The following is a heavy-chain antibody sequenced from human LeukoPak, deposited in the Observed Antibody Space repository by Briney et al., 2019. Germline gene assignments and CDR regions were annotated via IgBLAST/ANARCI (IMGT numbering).Heavy chain of an antibody. CDR1: GFTFSSYW. J-gene: IGHJ5*02. V-gene: IGHV3-74*01. Sequence: PGGSLRLSCAASGFTFSSYWMHWVRHAPGKGLVWVSRINSDGSSTSYADSVKGRFTISRDKAKNTLYMQMNSLRAEDTAVYYWARRGGYCSSTSCYWWFDPWGQGTLVTVSS. CDR3: ARRGGYCSSTSCYWWFDP. D-gene: IGHD2-2*01. CDR2: INSDGSST.